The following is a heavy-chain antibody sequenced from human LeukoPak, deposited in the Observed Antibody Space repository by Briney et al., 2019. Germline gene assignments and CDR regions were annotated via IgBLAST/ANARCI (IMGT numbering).Heavy chain of an antibody. J-gene: IGHJ6*02. D-gene: IGHD2-21*02. V-gene: IGHV3-30*18. Sequence: PGRSLRLSCAASGFTFSSYAMHWVRQAPGKGVEWVAVISYDGSNKYYADSVKGRFTISRDNSKNTLYLQMNSLRAGDTAVYYCAKEGTVVTAIPSYYYYYGMDVWGQGTTVTVSS. CDR2: ISYDGSNK. CDR3: AKEGTVVTAIPSYYYYYGMDV. CDR1: GFTFSSYA.